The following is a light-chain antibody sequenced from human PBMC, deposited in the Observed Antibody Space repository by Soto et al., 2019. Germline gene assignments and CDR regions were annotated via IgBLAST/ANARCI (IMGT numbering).Light chain of an antibody. CDR1: QSITSSH. CDR2: DIS. J-gene: IGKJ2*01. Sequence: EIVMTQSPATLSVSPGERATLSCRASQSITSSHLAWYQQKPGQAPRLLIYDISRRATGIPDRFSGSASGTDFTLTVSRLEPEDFAVYFCQHYGGSPLYTFGQGTKMEIK. CDR3: QHYGGSPLYT. V-gene: IGKV3-20*01.